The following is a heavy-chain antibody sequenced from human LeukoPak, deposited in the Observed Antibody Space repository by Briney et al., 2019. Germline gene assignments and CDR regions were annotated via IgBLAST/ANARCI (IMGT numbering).Heavy chain of an antibody. CDR2: IYPGDSDT. D-gene: IGHD3-3*01. Sequence: GESLKISGKGSGYSFTSYWIGWVRQMPGKGLEWMGIIYPGDSDTRYSPSFQGQVTISADKSISTAYLQWSSLKASDTAMYYCARLDHYDFWSGPNWFDPWGQGTLVTVSS. V-gene: IGHV5-51*01. CDR1: GYSFTSYW. CDR3: ARLDHYDFWSGPNWFDP. J-gene: IGHJ5*02.